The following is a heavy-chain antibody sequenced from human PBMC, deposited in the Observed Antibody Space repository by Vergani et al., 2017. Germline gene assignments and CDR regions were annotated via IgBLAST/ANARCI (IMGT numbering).Heavy chain of an antibody. J-gene: IGHJ5*02. V-gene: IGHV4-39*01. CDR3: ARHSTVEWLVKLGWIDP. CDR2: IYYSGST. CDR1: GASIRSSNYY. Sequence: QLQLQESGPGLVKPSATLSLTCSVSGASIRSSNYYWGWIRQPPGKGLEWIASIYYSGSTYYKPSLKSRVTISVDTSKNQFSLKLSSVTAAGTAVYFCARHSTVEWLVKLGWIDPWGQGILFTVSS. D-gene: IGHD6-19*01.